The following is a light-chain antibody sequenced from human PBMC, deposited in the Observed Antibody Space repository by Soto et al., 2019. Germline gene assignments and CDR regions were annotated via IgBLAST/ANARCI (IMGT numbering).Light chain of an antibody. V-gene: IGKV1-5*01. CDR2: DPS. CDR1: QSSSSW. CDR3: QQYDSSPRT. Sequence: DIQMTQSHSTLSASVGARVTITCRTSQSSSSWLAWYQQKPGKAPKLLIYDPSSLDSGVPSRFRGSGSGTEVTLTNSSLEPDDLATFYCQQYDSSPRTFGQGTKVEIK. J-gene: IGKJ1*01.